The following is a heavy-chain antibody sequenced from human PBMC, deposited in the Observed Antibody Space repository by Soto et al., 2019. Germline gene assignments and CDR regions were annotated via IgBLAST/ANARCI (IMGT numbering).Heavy chain of an antibody. CDR1: GFTFSSYS. Sequence: GGSLRLSCAASGFTFSSYSMNWVRQAPGKGLEWVSYISSSSSTIYYADSVKGRFTISRDNAKNTLYLQMNSLRAEDTAVYYCARDLYWNEVDYYFEYWGQGTLVTVSS. D-gene: IGHD1-1*01. V-gene: IGHV3-48*01. J-gene: IGHJ4*02. CDR3: ARDLYWNEVDYYFEY. CDR2: ISSSSSTI.